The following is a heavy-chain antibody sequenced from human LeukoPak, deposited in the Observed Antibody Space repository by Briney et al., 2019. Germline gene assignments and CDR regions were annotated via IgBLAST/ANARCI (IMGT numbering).Heavy chain of an antibody. V-gene: IGHV3-21*01. J-gene: IGHJ4*02. CDR1: GFTFSSYN. Sequence: AGGSLRLSCAASGFTFSSYNMNWVRQAPGKGPEWVSSITSSSSYIYYADSVKGRFTISRDNAKNSLYLQMNSLRAEDTAVYYCARDTEMGSSWYFPPHDYWGQGTLVTVSS. D-gene: IGHD6-13*01. CDR3: ARDTEMGSSWYFPPHDY. CDR2: ITSSSSYI.